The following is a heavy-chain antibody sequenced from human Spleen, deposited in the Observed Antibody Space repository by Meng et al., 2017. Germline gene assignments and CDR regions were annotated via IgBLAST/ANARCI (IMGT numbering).Heavy chain of an antibody. V-gene: IGHV4-59*04. D-gene: IGHD6-19*01. CDR3: AGWSRPIALAGPDPPY. Sequence: GSLRLSCTVSDDSISSYYWNWIRQPPGKGLEWIGSIYYSGSTYYNPSLKSRVTISVDTSKNQFSLKLSSVTAADTAVYYCAGWSRPIALAGPDPPYWGQGTLVTVSS. J-gene: IGHJ4*02. CDR1: DDSISSYY. CDR2: IYYSGST.